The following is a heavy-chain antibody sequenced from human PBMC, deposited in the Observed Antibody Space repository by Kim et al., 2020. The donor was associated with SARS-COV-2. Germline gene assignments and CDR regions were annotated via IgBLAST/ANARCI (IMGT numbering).Heavy chain of an antibody. V-gene: IGHV1-18*01. CDR2: TSVYNDNT. J-gene: IGHJ6*02. D-gene: IGHD7-27*01. Sequence: ASVKVSCKASGYIFTTYGISWVRQAPGQGLEWVGWTSVYNDNTNYAQKLQGRVTITTDTSTSTTYMELRSLISDDTAVYYCARGGTGAGMDVWGQVTTVTVSS. CDR3: ARGGTGAGMDV. CDR1: GYIFTTYG.